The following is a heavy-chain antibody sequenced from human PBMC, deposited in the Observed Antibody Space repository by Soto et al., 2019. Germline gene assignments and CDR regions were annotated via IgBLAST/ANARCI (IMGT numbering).Heavy chain of an antibody. V-gene: IGHV4-31*03. CDR1: GDFISSGGYY. CDR2: IYSSGST. CDR3: ARTDSSGYYFVY. Sequence: QVQLQESGPGLVKPSQTLSLTCTVSGDFISSGGYYWSWIRQLPGKGLEWIGYIYSSGSTYYNPSLKSRISISVDTFKNQFSLNLSSVTAADTAVYFCARTDSSGYYFVYWGHGTLVTVFS. J-gene: IGHJ4*01. D-gene: IGHD3-22*01.